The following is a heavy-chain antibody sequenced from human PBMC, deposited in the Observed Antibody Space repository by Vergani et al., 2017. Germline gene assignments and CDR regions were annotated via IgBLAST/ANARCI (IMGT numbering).Heavy chain of an antibody. CDR2: ISASGAPT. J-gene: IGHJ4*02. CDR1: GFIFRTYA. D-gene: IGHD2-2*02. V-gene: IGHV3-23*01. CDR3: ATIGYRRWGYYFDY. Sequence: EVQLLESGGDLVQPGGSLRLSCTASGFIFRTYAMSWVRQAPGKGLEWVSGISASGAPTYYADSVKGRVTISRDNSKNTLYLQMNSLRVEDTAVYYCATIGYRRWGYYFDYWGQGILVTVSS.